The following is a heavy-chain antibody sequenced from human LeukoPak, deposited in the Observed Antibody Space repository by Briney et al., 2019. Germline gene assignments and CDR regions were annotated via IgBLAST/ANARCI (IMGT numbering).Heavy chain of an antibody. D-gene: IGHD3-16*01. Sequence: SETLSLTCTVSGGSISSSSYYWGWIQQPPGKDLEWIGSIYHSGSTYYNPSLKSRVTVSVDTSKNQFSLKLSSVTAADTAVYYCVKEGEGSISHWGQGTLVTVSS. V-gene: IGHV4-39*07. CDR2: IYHSGST. J-gene: IGHJ4*02. CDR3: VKEGEGSISH. CDR1: GGSISSSSYY.